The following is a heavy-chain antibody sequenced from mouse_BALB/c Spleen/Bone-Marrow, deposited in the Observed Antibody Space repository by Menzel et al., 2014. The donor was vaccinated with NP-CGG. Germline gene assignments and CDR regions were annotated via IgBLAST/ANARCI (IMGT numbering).Heavy chain of an antibody. CDR1: GYSFXTYW. Sequence: QVQLQQSGTEVVRPGVGVKLSCKASGYSFXTYWMNWVKQRPGQGLEWIGMIHPSDSETRLNQKFKDKATLTVDKSSSTAYMQLNSPTSEDSAVYYCAREKVYYGISWFAYWGQGTLVTVSA. D-gene: IGHD2-1*01. V-gene: IGHV1-61*01. CDR3: AREKVYYGISWFAY. CDR2: IHPSDSET. J-gene: IGHJ3*01.